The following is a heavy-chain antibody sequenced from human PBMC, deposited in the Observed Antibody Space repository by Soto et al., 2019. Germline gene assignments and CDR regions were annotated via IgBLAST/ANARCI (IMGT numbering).Heavy chain of an antibody. CDR1: GGSFSDYY. Sequence: QVQLQQWGAGLLKPSETLSLTCAVYGGSFSDYYWSWVRQPPGKGLEWIGEINHSGSTHYNPSLKSRVTISVDPSKNQFSLKLYSVTAADTAVYYCARGLSGYFYGIDVWGQGTTVTVSS. D-gene: IGHD3-10*01. CDR2: INHSGST. V-gene: IGHV4-34*01. J-gene: IGHJ6*02. CDR3: ARGLSGYFYGIDV.